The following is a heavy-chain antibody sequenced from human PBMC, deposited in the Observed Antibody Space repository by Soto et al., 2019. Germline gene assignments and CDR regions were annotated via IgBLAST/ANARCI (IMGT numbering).Heavy chain of an antibody. J-gene: IGHJ6*02. D-gene: IGHD5-18*01. V-gene: IGHV1-2*02. Sequence: ASVTVSCKASGYTFTGYYMHWVRQAPGQGLEWMGWINPNSGGTNYAQKFQGRVSMTRDTSISAAYMELSRLRSDDTAVYYCAREEGYSYGTALYYYGMDVWGQGTTVTVSS. CDR1: GYTFTGYY. CDR2: INPNSGGT. CDR3: AREEGYSYGTALYYYGMDV.